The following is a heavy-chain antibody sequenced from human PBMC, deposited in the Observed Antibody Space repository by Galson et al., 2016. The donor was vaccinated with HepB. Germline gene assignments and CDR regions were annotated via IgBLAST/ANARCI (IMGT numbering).Heavy chain of an antibody. J-gene: IGHJ3*02. CDR1: GLTVSSNY. Sequence: SLRLSCAASGLTVSSNYMGWVRQAPGKGLEWVSVIYSGGSTYYADSVKGRFTISRDNSKNTLYLQMNSLRAEDTAVYYCARVMSVSDAFDIWGQGTMVTVSS. V-gene: IGHV3-66*01. D-gene: IGHD4-11*01. CDR2: IYSGGST. CDR3: ARVMSVSDAFDI.